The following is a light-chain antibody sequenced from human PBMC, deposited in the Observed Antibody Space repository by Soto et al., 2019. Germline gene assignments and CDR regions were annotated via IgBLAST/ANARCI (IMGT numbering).Light chain of an antibody. Sequence: EVVMTQSPATLSVSPGERATLSCRASQSVSSNLAWYQQKPGQAPRLLIHGASPRATGIPARFSGSGSGTEFSLTISSLQSEDFAVYYCQQYNNGPPITFGQGTRLEIK. CDR1: QSVSSN. CDR3: QQYNNGPPIT. J-gene: IGKJ5*01. CDR2: GAS. V-gene: IGKV3-15*01.